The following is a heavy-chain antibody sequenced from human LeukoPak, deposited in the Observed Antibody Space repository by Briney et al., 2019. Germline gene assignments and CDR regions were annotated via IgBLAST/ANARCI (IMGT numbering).Heavy chain of an antibody. D-gene: IGHD5-12*01. CDR3: AAQKVATIPRGFDP. V-gene: IGHV3-9*01. CDR1: GFTFDDYA. J-gene: IGHJ5*02. CDR2: ISWNSGSI. Sequence: PGRSLRLSCAASGFTFDDYAMHWVRQAPGKGLEWVSGISWNSGSIGYADSVKGRFTISRDNAKNSLYLQMNSLRAEDTALYYCAAQKVATIPRGFDPWGQGTLVTVSS.